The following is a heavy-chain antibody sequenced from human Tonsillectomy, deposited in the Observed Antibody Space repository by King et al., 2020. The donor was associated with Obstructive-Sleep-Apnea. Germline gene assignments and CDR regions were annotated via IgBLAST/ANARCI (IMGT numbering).Heavy chain of an antibody. D-gene: IGHD4-17*01. Sequence: VQLVESGGGLVQPGGSLRLSCAASGFTFSSYAMSWVRQAPGKGLEWVSGISGSGGSTYYADSVRGRFTISRDNSKNTPYLQMNSLRAEDTAVYYCAKGNGDYVKICFDYWGQGTLVTVSS. J-gene: IGHJ4*02. CDR2: ISGSGGST. CDR3: AKGNGDYVKICFDY. CDR1: GFTFSSYA. V-gene: IGHV3-23*04.